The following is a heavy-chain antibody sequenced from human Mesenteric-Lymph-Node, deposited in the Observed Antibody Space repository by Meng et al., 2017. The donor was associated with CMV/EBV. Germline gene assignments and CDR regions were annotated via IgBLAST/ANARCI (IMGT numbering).Heavy chain of an antibody. CDR3: ARWVLRDGYNGFDY. CDR1: GFTFSDYW. CDR2: INSDGSIT. D-gene: IGHD5-24*01. J-gene: IGHJ4*02. V-gene: IGHV3-74*01. Sequence: GESLKISCAASGFTFSDYWMHWVRQAPGKGLVWVSRINSDGSITTYADSVKGRFTISRDNAKNTVYLQMNSLRAEDTAVYYCARWVLRDGYNGFDYWGQGTLVTVS.